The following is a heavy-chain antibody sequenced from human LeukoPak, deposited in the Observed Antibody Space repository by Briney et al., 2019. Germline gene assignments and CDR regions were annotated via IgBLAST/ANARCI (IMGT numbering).Heavy chain of an antibody. V-gene: IGHV4-39*01. CDR1: GGSVSRYY. J-gene: IGHJ6*03. Sequence: SETLSLTCTVSGGSVSRYYWGWIRQPPGKGLEWIGTIYYSGSTYYNPSLTSRVTISVDTSKNQFSLKLSSVTAADTAVYYCARHKDYYYSYMDVWGKGTTVTISS. CDR3: ARHKDYYYSYMDV. CDR2: IYYSGST.